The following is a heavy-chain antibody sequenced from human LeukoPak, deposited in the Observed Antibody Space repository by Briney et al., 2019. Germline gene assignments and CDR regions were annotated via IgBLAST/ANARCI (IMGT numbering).Heavy chain of an antibody. CDR1: GFTFSIYS. J-gene: IGHJ3*02. D-gene: IGHD3-10*01. V-gene: IGHV3-21*01. CDR3: AKGVRGVTSAFDI. CDR2: IGSSTYI. Sequence: GGSLRLSCAASGFTFSIYSMNWVRQAPGKGLEWVSSIGSSTYIYYADSVKGRFTISRDNAKNSLYLQMNSLRAEDTAVYYCAKGVRGVTSAFDIWGQGTMVTVSS.